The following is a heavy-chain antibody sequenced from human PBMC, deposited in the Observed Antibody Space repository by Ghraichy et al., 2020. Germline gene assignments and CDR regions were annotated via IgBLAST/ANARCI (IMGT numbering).Heavy chain of an antibody. CDR3: AKERIAAAGTGAFDI. J-gene: IGHJ3*02. D-gene: IGHD6-13*01. Sequence: GGSLRLSCAASGFTFDDYAMHWVRQAPGKGLEWVSLISGDGGSTYYADSVKGRFTISRDNSKNSLYLQMNSLRTEDTALYYCAKERIAAAGTGAFDIWGQGTMVTVSS. CDR2: ISGDGGST. V-gene: IGHV3-43*02. CDR1: GFTFDDYA.